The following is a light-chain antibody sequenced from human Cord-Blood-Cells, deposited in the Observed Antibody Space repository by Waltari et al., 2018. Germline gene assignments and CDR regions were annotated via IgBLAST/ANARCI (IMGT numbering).Light chain of an antibody. V-gene: IGLV2-8*01. CDR3: SSYAGSNNFV. Sequence: QSALTQTPSASGSPGQSVTIPCTGTSSDVGGYNYVSWYQQHPGKTPKLMIYEVSKRASVVPARFSGSKCGDTASLTVSGLQAEDEADYYCSSYAGSNNFVFGTGTKVTVL. CDR2: EVS. CDR1: SSDVGGYNY. J-gene: IGLJ1*01.